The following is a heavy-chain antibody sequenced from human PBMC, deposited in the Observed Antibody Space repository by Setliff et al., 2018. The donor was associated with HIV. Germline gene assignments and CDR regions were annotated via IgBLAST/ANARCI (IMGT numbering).Heavy chain of an antibody. D-gene: IGHD2-15*01. CDR2: IKQDGSEK. Sequence: PGGSLRLSCAASGFLFSDYTLNWVRQAPGKGLEWVANIKQDGSEKYYVDSVMGRFTTSRDNAKNSLELEMKFLSDEETAVYYCARCAAGPYCRNSFDYWGRGALVTVSS. J-gene: IGHJ4*02. CDR1: GFLFSDYT. CDR3: ARCAAGPYCRNSFDY. V-gene: IGHV3-7*03.